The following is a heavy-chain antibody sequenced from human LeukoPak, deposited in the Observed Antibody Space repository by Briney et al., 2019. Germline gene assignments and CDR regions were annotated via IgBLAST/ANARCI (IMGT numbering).Heavy chain of an antibody. V-gene: IGHV3-7*01. CDR2: IKEDGSEK. Sequence: GGSLRLSCAASGFTFSNNWMTWVRQAPGKGLEWVANIKEDGSEKNYVDSVKGRFTISRDNAKNSLYLQMDSLRAEDTAVYYCARDSGWYPVDYWGQGTLVTVSS. D-gene: IGHD6-19*01. J-gene: IGHJ4*02. CDR3: ARDSGWYPVDY. CDR1: GFTFSNNW.